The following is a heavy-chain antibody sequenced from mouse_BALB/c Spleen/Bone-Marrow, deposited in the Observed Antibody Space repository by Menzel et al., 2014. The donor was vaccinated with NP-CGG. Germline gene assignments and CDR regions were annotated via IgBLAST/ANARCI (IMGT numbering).Heavy chain of an antibody. V-gene: IGHV1-7*01. Sequence: QVQLQQSGAELAKPGASVKMSCKASGYTFTTYWMHWVKQRPGQGLEWIGYINPSTAYTDYNQKFEDKATLTADKSSSTAYMQLSSLTSEDSAVYYCARDLDYWGQGTSVAVSS. CDR2: INPSTAYT. CDR3: ARDLDY. CDR1: GYTFTTYW. J-gene: IGHJ4*01.